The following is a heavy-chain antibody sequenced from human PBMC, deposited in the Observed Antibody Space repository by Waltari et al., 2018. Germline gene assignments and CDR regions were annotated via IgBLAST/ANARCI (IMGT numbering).Heavy chain of an antibody. V-gene: IGHV3-7*03. CDR2: RKQDGSEK. CDR3: ARSSDPSIFDY. Sequence: EVQLVESGGGLVQPGGSLRLSCAASGFTFSSYWMSWVRQAPGKGLEWVFHRKQDGSEKYYVDSVKGRFTVSRDNAKNTLYLQMNSLRPEDTAVYYCARSSDPSIFDYWGQGTLVTVSS. CDR1: GFTFSSYW. J-gene: IGHJ4*02.